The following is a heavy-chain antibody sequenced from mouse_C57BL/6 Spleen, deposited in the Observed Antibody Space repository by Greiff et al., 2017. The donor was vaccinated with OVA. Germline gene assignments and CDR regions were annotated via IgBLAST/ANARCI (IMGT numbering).Heavy chain of an antibody. CDR1: GYTFTSYW. CDR3: ARDYYGSSYRDY. V-gene: IGHV1-50*01. CDR2: IDPSDSYT. Sequence: QVQLQQPGAELVKPGASVKLSCKASGYTFTSYWMQWVKQRPGQGLEWIGEIDPSDSYTNYNQKFKGKATLTVDTSASTAYMQLSSLTSEDSAVYYCARDYYGSSYRDYWGQGTTLTVSS. J-gene: IGHJ2*01. D-gene: IGHD1-1*01.